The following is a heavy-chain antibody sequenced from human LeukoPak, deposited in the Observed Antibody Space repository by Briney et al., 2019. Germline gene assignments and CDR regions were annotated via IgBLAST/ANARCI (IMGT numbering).Heavy chain of an antibody. D-gene: IGHD2-21*02. V-gene: IGHV3-48*03. Sequence: GGSLRLSCAASGFTFSSYEMNWVRQAPGKGLEWVSYISSSGSTIYYADSVKGRFTISRDNAKNSLYLQMNSLRAEDTAVYYCARDGSRGNLVTAPDFWGQGTLVTVSS. CDR1: GFTFSSYE. CDR3: ARDGSRGNLVTAPDF. J-gene: IGHJ4*02. CDR2: ISSSGSTI.